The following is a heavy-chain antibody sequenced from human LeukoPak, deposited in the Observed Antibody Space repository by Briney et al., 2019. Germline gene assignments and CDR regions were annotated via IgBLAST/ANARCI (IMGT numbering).Heavy chain of an antibody. V-gene: IGHV1-2*02. CDR3: ARILGRGTTGPLDY. D-gene: IGHD4-17*01. CDR1: GYTFTGYY. Sequence: GASVKVSCKASGYTFTGYYMHWVRQAPGQGLEWMGWINPNSGGTNYAQKFQGRVTMTRDTSISTAYMELSRLRSDDTAVYYCARILGRGTTGPLDYWGQGTLVTVSS. CDR2: INPNSGGT. J-gene: IGHJ4*02.